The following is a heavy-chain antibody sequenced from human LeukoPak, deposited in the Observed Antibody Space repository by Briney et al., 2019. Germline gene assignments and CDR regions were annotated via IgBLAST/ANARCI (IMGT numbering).Heavy chain of an antibody. D-gene: IGHD6-13*01. Sequence: SETLSLTCTVSGGSISGYYWSWIRQPPGKGLEWIGYVYSSGSTNYKPSLKSRVSISIDTSKNQIPLTLSSVTAADTAVYYCARSTSNSSLDYWGQGTLVTVSS. CDR3: ARSTSNSSLDY. CDR1: GGSISGYY. J-gene: IGHJ4*02. CDR2: VYSSGST. V-gene: IGHV4-59*08.